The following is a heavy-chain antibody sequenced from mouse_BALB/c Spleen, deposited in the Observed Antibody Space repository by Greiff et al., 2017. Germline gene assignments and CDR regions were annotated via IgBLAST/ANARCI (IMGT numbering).Heavy chain of an antibody. D-gene: IGHD2-1*01. J-gene: IGHJ4*01. CDR3: ASYGNYVRFYAMDY. CDR1: GFSLTSYG. V-gene: IGHV2-9*02. CDR2: IWAGGST. Sequence: VQLQQSGPGLVAPSQSLSITCTVSGFSLTSYGVHWVRQPPGKGLEWLGVIWAGGSTNYNSALMSRLSISKDNSKSQVFLKMSSLQTDDTAMYYCASYGNYVRFYAMDYWGQGTSVTVSS.